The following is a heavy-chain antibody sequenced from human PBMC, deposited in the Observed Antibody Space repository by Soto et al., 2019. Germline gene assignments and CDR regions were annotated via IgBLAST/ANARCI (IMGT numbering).Heavy chain of an antibody. CDR1: GFTFSSYS. J-gene: IGHJ6*04. CDR3: ARDRGEADVDYGDRRLLYYYGMDF. Sequence: GGSLRLSCAASGFTFSSYSMNWVRQAPGKGLEWVSSISSSSSYIYYADSVKGRFTISRDNAKNSLYLQMNSLRAEDTAVYYCARDRGEADVDYGDRRLLYYYGMDFWGKGTTVTVCS. V-gene: IGHV3-21*01. CDR2: ISSSSSYI. D-gene: IGHD4-17*01.